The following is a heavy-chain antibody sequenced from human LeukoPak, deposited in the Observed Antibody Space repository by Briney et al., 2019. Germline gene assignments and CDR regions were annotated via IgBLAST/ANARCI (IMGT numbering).Heavy chain of an antibody. V-gene: IGHV4-59*01. CDR1: GGSISNYY. D-gene: IGHD5-12*01. Sequence: SETLSLTCTVSGGSISNYYWSWIRQPPGKGLEWIGYIYYSGSTNYNPSLKSRVTISVDLSKNQFSLKLSSVTTADTAVYYCAKESGYSGYDFNYWGQGTLVTVSS. J-gene: IGHJ4*02. CDR3: AKESGYSGYDFNY. CDR2: IYYSGST.